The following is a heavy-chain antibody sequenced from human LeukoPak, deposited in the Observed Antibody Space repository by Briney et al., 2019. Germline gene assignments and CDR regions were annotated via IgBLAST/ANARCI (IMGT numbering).Heavy chain of an antibody. CDR3: ARSLQTYGGYDLGDY. D-gene: IGHD5-12*01. V-gene: IGHV3-33*08. CDR2: IWYDGTNK. CDR1: GFTFSSYA. Sequence: GGSLRLSCSASGFTFSSYAMHWVRQAPGKGLEWVAFIWYDGTNKYYADSVKGRFTISRDNSKNTLYLQMNSLRVEDTAIYYCARSLQTYGGYDLGDYWGQGTLVSVSS. J-gene: IGHJ4*02.